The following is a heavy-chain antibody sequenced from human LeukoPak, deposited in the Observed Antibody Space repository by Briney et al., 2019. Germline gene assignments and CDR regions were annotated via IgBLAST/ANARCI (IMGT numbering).Heavy chain of an antibody. Sequence: SETLSLTCTVSGGSISSSSYYWGWIRQPPGKGLEWIGSTYYSGSTYYNPSLKSRVTISVDTSKNQFSLKLSSVTAADTAVYYCARHGYSSSWYTIDYWGQGTLVTVSS. CDR2: TYYSGST. V-gene: IGHV4-39*01. J-gene: IGHJ4*02. CDR1: GGSISSSSYY. D-gene: IGHD6-13*01. CDR3: ARHGYSSSWYTIDY.